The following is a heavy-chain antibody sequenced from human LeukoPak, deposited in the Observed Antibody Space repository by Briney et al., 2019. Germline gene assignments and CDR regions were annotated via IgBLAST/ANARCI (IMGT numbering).Heavy chain of an antibody. CDR3: ARDSRPSEAVAGPSLNYGMDV. CDR1: GGSISSSGYY. D-gene: IGHD6-19*01. V-gene: IGHV4-39*07. Sequence: SETLSLTCTVSGGSISSSGYYWGWIRQPPGKGLEWIGEINHSGSTNYNPSLKSRVTISVDTSRNQFSLKLSSVTAADTAVYYCARDSRPSEAVAGPSLNYGMDVWGQGTTVTVSS. J-gene: IGHJ6*02. CDR2: INHSGST.